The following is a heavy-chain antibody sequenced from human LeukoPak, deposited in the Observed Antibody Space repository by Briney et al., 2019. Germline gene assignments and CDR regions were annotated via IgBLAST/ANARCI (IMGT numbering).Heavy chain of an antibody. D-gene: IGHD3-10*01. Sequence: SETLSLTCAVYGGSFSGYYWSWIRQPPGKGLEWDGEINHTGSTNYNPSLKSRLTISVDTSKNQFSLKLSSVTAADTAVYYCARHRPPNGRGITLVRGVTTKGFDYWGQGTLVTVSS. J-gene: IGHJ4*02. CDR1: GGSFSGYY. CDR3: ARHRPPNGRGITLVRGVTTKGFDY. V-gene: IGHV4-34*01. CDR2: INHTGST.